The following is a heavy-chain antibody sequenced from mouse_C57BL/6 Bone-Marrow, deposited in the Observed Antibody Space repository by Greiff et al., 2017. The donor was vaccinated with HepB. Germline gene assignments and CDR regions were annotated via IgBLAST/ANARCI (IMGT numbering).Heavy chain of an antibody. CDR1: GYTFTSYW. CDR3: ARWSIYYYGSGVPDWYFDV. V-gene: IGHV1-53*01. CDR2: INPSNGGT. J-gene: IGHJ1*03. Sequence: QVQLQQPGTELVKPGASVKLSCKASGYTFTSYWMHWVKQRPGQGLEWIGNINPSNGGTNYNEKFKSKATLTVDKSSSTAYMQLSSLTSEDSAVYYCARWSIYYYGSGVPDWYFDVWGTGTTVTVSS. D-gene: IGHD1-1*01.